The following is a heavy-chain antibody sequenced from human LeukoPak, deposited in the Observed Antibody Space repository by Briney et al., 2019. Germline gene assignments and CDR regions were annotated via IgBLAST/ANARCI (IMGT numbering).Heavy chain of an antibody. V-gene: IGHV3-11*01. CDR1: GFNFSDYY. CDR2: ISSGGTNI. J-gene: IGHJ4*02. Sequence: GGSLRLSCAASGFNFSDYYMTWIRQAPGKGLEWVSYISSGGTNIDYADSVKGRFTISRDNAKNSLYLQMNSLRAEDTAVYYCATLPYYYDSSGSYYFDYWGQGTLVTVSS. D-gene: IGHD3-22*01. CDR3: ATLPYYYDSSGSYYFDY.